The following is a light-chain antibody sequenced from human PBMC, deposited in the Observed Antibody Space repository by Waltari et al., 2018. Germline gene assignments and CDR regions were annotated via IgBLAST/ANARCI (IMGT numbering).Light chain of an antibody. CDR3: GTWDTDLSVV. Sequence: QSVLTQPPSVYAAPGQNVTISCSGTGSNIGNNFVTWDQQLPGTAPKLLIYANNKRPSGIPDRSAGSKSGTSATLGITGLQTGDEADYYCGTWDTDLSVVFGGGTKLTVL. CDR1: GSNIGNNF. CDR2: ANN. J-gene: IGLJ2*01. V-gene: IGLV1-51*01.